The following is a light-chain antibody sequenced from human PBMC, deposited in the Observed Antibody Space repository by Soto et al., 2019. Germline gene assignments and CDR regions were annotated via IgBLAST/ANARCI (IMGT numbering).Light chain of an antibody. CDR2: EAS. CDR3: SSYSSSSTLCV. CDR1: SGDVGGYNY. J-gene: IGLJ1*01. Sequence: QSALTQPASVSGSPGQSITISCTGTSGDVGGYNYVSWYQQHPGKAPKLMIYEASNRPSGVSDRFSGSKSGNRASLTISGLQAEDEADYYCSSYSSSSTLCVFGTGTKLTVL. V-gene: IGLV2-14*01.